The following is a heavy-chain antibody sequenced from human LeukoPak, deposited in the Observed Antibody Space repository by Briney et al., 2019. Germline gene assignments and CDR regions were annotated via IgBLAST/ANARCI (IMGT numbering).Heavy chain of an antibody. CDR3: ARDPGSGSYIWFDP. D-gene: IGHD3-10*01. CDR1: GGSISSSSYY. V-gene: IGHV4-39*07. J-gene: IGHJ5*02. CDR2: IYTSGST. Sequence: SETLSLTCTVSGGSISSSSYYWGWIRQPPGKGLEWIGRIYTSGSTNYNPSLKSRVTMSVDTSKNQFSLKLSSVTAADTAVYYCARDPGSGSYIWFDPWGQGTLVTVSS.